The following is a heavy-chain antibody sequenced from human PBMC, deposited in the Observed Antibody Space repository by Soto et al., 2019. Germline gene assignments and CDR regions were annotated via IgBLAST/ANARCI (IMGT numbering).Heavy chain of an antibody. Sequence: GGSLRLSCAASGFNFSSYAMSWVRQAPGKGLEWDSAISGRGGSTYYADSVKGRFTISRDNSKNTLYLQMNSLRAEDTAVYYCAKKVNSAPGSQYFDYWGQGTLVTVSS. J-gene: IGHJ4*02. CDR1: GFNFSSYA. D-gene: IGHD3-10*01. CDR2: ISGRGGST. CDR3: AKKVNSAPGSQYFDY. V-gene: IGHV3-23*01.